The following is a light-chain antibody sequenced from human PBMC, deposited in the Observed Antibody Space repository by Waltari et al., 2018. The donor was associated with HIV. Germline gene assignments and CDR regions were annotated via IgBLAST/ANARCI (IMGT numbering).Light chain of an antibody. CDR3: ATWNDSLSGYV. CDR2: RNN. Sequence: QTVLTLPPSASGTPGQRVTFSCSGYCSNSGRNYVYWYQQLPGTAPKLLIYRNNQRPSGVPDRFSGSKSGTSASLAISGLRSEDEADYYCATWNDSLSGYVFGTGTKVTV. V-gene: IGLV1-47*01. CDR1: CSNSGRNY. J-gene: IGLJ1*01.